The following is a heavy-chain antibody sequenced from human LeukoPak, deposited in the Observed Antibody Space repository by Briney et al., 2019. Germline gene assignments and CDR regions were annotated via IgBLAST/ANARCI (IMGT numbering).Heavy chain of an antibody. CDR3: AKEGSTAVAGYADYFQH. CDR2: ISGSGGNT. V-gene: IGHV3-23*01. CDR1: GFTFSSYW. D-gene: IGHD6-19*01. Sequence: PGGSLRLSCAASGFTFSSYWMYWVRQAPGKGLVWVSAISGSGGNTYYPDSLKGRFTISRDNSRNTLYLQMNSLRAEDTAVYYCAKEGSTAVAGYADYFQHWGQGTLVTVSS. J-gene: IGHJ1*01.